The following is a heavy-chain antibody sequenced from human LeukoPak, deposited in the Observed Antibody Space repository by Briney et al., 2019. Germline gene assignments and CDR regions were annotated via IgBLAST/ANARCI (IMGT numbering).Heavy chain of an antibody. J-gene: IGHJ4*02. D-gene: IGHD3-9*01. CDR1: GFTFSSYG. Sequence: GGSLRLSCAASGFTFSSYGMHWVRQAPGKGLEWVAVISHDGSNKYYADSVKGRFTISRDNSKNTLYLQMNSLRAEDTAVYYCAKDRYFDWFPDYWGQGTLVTVSS. CDR3: AKDRYFDWFPDY. CDR2: ISHDGSNK. V-gene: IGHV3-30*18.